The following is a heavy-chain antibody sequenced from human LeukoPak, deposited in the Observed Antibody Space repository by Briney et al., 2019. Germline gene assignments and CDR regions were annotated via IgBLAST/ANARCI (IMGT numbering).Heavy chain of an antibody. D-gene: IGHD6-6*01. Sequence: ASVKVSCKASGYTFTSYGISWVRQAPGQGLEWMGGIIPIFGTANYAQKFQGRVTITTDESTSTAYMELSSLRSEDTAVYYCARDKADSSSSGSFDYWGQGTLVTVSS. J-gene: IGHJ4*02. V-gene: IGHV1-69*05. CDR2: IIPIFGTA. CDR1: GYTFTSYG. CDR3: ARDKADSSSSGSFDY.